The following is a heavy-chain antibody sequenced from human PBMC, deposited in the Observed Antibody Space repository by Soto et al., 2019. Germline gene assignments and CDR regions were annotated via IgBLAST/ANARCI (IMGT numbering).Heavy chain of an antibody. V-gene: IGHV1-69*04. CDR3: TRDVGNYHSSGYPLGGMDV. Sequence: SVKVSCKASGGTFSSYTISWVRQAPGQGLEWMGRIIPTLGIANYAQKFQGRVTITADKSTSTAYMELNSLKTEDTAVYYCTRDVGNYHSSGYPLGGMDVWGQGTTVTVSS. CDR1: GGTFSSYT. CDR2: IIPTLGIA. D-gene: IGHD3-22*01. J-gene: IGHJ6*02.